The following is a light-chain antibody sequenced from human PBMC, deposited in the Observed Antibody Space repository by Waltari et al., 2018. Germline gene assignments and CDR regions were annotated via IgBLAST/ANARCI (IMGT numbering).Light chain of an antibody. CDR1: NIVNKY. CDR3: QAWDSSAVI. V-gene: IGLV3-1*01. Sequence: SYELTQAPSVSVSPGQTASLTCSGENIVNKYVYWYQQKSGQSPVLVIHQDSKRPSGIPERFSGSNSGSAATLTITGTQAVDEADYYCQAWDSSAVIFGGGTKLTVL. CDR2: QDS. J-gene: IGLJ2*01.